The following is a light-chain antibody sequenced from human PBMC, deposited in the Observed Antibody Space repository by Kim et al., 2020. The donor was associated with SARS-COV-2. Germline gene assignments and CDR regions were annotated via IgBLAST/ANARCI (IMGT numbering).Light chain of an antibody. CDR2: GKN. J-gene: IGLJ2*01. CDR1: SLRNYY. CDR3: NSRDSSDNHP. V-gene: IGLV3-19*01. Sequence: SSELTQDPAVSVALGHTVRITCQGDSLRNYYASWYQQKPGQAPVLVIYGKNNRPSGIPDRFSGSSSGNTASLTITGAQAEDEADYYCNSRDSSDNHPFGGGTKLTVL.